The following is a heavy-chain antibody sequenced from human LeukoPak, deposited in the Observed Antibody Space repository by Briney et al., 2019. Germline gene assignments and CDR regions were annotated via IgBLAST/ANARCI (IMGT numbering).Heavy chain of an antibody. V-gene: IGHV4-4*07. CDR1: GASINSHY. CDR3: ARGLTAVTTEISSVTQLAMVEYFQH. J-gene: IGHJ1*01. D-gene: IGHD4-11*01. CDR2: IYISGST. Sequence: SETLSLTCSVSGASINSHYWTWIRQPAGKGLEWIGRIYISGSTNYSPSLKSRVTMSVDTSKNQFSLNLTSVTAADTAVYYCARGLTAVTTEISSVTQLAMVEYFQHWGQGTLVTVSS.